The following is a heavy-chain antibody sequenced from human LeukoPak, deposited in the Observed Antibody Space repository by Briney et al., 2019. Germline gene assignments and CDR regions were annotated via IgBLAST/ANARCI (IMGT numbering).Heavy chain of an antibody. CDR2: IDSYGNT. Sequence: SETLSLTCAVSGVSIASYSCHWIRQPPGKGLEDVAAIDSYGNTYYNPSLRSRLTIAIDPSKNQCSLKVTSVTAADTAVYYCARSSGWWALDYWGQGTLAAVSS. CDR3: ARSSGWWALDY. D-gene: IGHD6-13*01. J-gene: IGHJ4*02. V-gene: IGHV4-39*07. CDR1: GVSIASYS.